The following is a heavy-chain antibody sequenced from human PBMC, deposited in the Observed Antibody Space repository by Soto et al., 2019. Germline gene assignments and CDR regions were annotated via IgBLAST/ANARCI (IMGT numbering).Heavy chain of an antibody. D-gene: IGHD3-9*01. J-gene: IGHJ4*02. Sequence: EVQLVESGGGLVQPGGSLRLSCAASGFTFSSYWMSWVRQAPGKGLEWVANIKQDGSEKYYVDSVKGRFTISRDNAKNSLYLQMNSLRAEDTAVYYCAREYDILPGYYANPNFDYWGQGTLVTVSS. V-gene: IGHV3-7*01. CDR3: AREYDILPGYYANPNFDY. CDR2: IKQDGSEK. CDR1: GFTFSSYW.